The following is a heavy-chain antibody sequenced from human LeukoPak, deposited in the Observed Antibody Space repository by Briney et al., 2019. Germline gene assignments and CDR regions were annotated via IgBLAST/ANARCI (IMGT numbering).Heavy chain of an antibody. J-gene: IGHJ5*02. V-gene: IGHV1-18*01. D-gene: IGHD3-16*02. Sequence: ASVKVSCKASGYNFTTYGISWARQAPGQGAEWMGWIIDYDGHARYSEKLKGRITLTTDRSMSTVYMELRSLTYDDTARYYCVREGIYLAFDLWGQGTLVSVSS. CDR1: GYNFTTYG. CDR3: VREGIYLAFDL. CDR2: IIDYDGHA.